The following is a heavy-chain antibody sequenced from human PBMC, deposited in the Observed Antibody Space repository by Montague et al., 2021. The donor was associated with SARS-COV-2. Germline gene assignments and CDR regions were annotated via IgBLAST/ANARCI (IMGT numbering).Heavy chain of an antibody. CDR1: GFTFSNSA. Sequence: SLRLSCAASGFTFSNSAMNWVRQAPGKGLEWVSGSSGSDGGTHYADSVKGRFTISRDNSKNVLYLQMNSLRAEDTALYYCAKDPYYYGLGYGMDVWGQGTTVTVSS. CDR3: AKDPYYYGLGYGMDV. D-gene: IGHD3-10*01. CDR2: SSGSDGGT. V-gene: IGHV3-23*01. J-gene: IGHJ6*02.